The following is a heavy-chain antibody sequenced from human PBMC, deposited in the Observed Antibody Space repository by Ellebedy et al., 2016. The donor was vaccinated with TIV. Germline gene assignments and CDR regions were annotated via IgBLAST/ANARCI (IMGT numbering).Heavy chain of an antibody. J-gene: IGHJ4*02. CDR3: ARLPAANAPFDY. CDR1: GGSISSGGYY. D-gene: IGHD2-2*01. CDR2: IYYSGST. Sequence: SETLSLXCTVSGGSISSGGYYWSWIRQHPGKGLEWIGYIYYSGSTYYNPSLKSRVTISVDTSKNQSSLKLSSVTAADTVVYYCARLPAANAPFDYWGQGTLVTVSS. V-gene: IGHV4-31*03.